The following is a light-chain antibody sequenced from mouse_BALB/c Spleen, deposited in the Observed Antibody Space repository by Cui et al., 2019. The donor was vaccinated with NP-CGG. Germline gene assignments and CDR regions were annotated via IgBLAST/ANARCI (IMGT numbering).Light chain of an antibody. CDR3: ALWYSNHWV. CDR1: TGAVTTSNY. V-gene: IGLV1*01. CDR2: GTN. J-gene: IGLJ1*01. Sequence: QAVATQESALTTSPGETVTLTCRSSTGAVTTSNYANWVQEKPDHLFTGLIGGTNNRVPGVPARFSGSLIGDKAALTIRGAQTEDEAIYFCALWYSNHWVFGGGTKLTVL.